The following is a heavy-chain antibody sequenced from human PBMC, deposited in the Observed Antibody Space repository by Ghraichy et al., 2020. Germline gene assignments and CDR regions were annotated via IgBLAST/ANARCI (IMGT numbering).Heavy chain of an antibody. CDR1: GFTFDDYG. D-gene: IGHD3-10*01. CDR2: INWNGGST. Sequence: GGSLRLSCAASGFTFDDYGMSWVRQAPGKGLEWVSGINWNGGSTGYADSVKGRFTISRDNAKNSLYLQMNSLRAEDTALYYCARDIGITTLYYYYYYMDVWGKGTTVTVSS. CDR3: ARDIGITTLYYYYYYMDV. V-gene: IGHV3-20*04. J-gene: IGHJ6*03.